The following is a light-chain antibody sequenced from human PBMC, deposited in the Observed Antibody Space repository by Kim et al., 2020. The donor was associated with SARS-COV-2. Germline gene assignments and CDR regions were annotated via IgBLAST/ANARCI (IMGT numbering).Light chain of an antibody. J-gene: IGLJ1*01. CDR2: SNN. CDR1: ISNIGSNT. Sequence: QRVTISCSVSISNIGSNTVNWYHQVPGTAPKLLIYSNNQRPSGVPDRFSGSKSGTSASLAISGLQSEDEADYYCAGWDDSLNSHYVFGAGTKVTVL. V-gene: IGLV1-44*01. CDR3: AGWDDSLNSHYV.